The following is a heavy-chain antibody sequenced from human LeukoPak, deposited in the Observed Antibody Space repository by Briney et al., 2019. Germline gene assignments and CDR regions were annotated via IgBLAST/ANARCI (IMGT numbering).Heavy chain of an antibody. Sequence: SETLSLTCAVYGGSFSGFYWSWIRQPPGKGLEWIGEINHSGSPNYNPSLKSQVTISVDTSKNQFSLKLSSVTAADTAVYYCARASYGGYAVAHYWGRGTLVTVST. CDR2: INHSGSP. V-gene: IGHV4-34*01. CDR3: ARASYGGYAVAHY. D-gene: IGHD5-12*01. J-gene: IGHJ4*02. CDR1: GGSFSGFY.